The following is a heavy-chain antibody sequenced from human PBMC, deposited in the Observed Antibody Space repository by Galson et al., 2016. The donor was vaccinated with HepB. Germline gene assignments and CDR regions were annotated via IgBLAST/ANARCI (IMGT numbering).Heavy chain of an antibody. V-gene: IGHV3-7*01. Sequence: LRLSCAASGFSFSRYWMTWVRQAPGKGLEWVANIKEDGTETYYVDSVKGRFTISRDNAKNSLFLQMNSLRPDDTGVYRCAREYIAAAGRNADYYYYGVDVWGQGALVTVSS. J-gene: IGHJ6*02. D-gene: IGHD6-13*01. CDR2: IKEDGTET. CDR1: GFSFSRYW. CDR3: AREYIAAAGRNADYYYYGVDV.